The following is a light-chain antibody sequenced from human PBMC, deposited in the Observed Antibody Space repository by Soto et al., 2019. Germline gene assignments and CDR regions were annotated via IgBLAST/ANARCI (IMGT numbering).Light chain of an antibody. CDR1: QHVDSW. CDR2: TAS. V-gene: IGKV1-12*01. CDR3: QQARSFPIT. Sequence: DIQLTQSPAFVSASVGDRVSISCRASQHVDSWLAWYQHKPGIAPKLLLYTASTLESGVPSRFSGSGSGTDFTLTITSLQPEDFATYYCQQARSFPITFGQGTRLEI. J-gene: IGKJ5*01.